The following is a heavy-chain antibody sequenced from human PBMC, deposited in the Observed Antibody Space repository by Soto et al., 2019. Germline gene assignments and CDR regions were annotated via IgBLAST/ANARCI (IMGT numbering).Heavy chain of an antibody. J-gene: IGHJ6*02. CDR2: IIPIFGTA. V-gene: IGHV1-69*12. CDR3: ARPSVYYYVGDYYYGMDV. CDR1: GGTFSSYA. D-gene: IGHD3-22*01. Sequence: QVQLVQSGAEVKKPGSSVKVSCKASGGTFSSYAISWVRQAPGQGLEWMGGIIPIFGTANYAQKFQGRVTITADESTSTAYMELSSLRSEDTAVYYCARPSVYYYVGDYYYGMDVWGQGTTVTVSS.